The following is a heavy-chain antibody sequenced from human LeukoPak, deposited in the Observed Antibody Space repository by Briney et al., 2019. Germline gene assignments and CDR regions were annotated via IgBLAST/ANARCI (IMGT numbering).Heavy chain of an antibody. D-gene: IGHD3-3*01. CDR1: GGSFRGDY. V-gene: IGHV4-34*01. CDR3: ARHKIVITMLGVHRWFDP. J-gene: IGHJ5*02. CDR2: INRSGRA. Sequence: SETLSLTCAVYGGSFRGDYWSWIRQPPGKGLEWIGDINRSGRAVYNTSLKSRVIISVDTSKNQFPLKVNSVTAADTAVYYCARHKIVITMLGVHRWFDPWGQGTLVAVSS.